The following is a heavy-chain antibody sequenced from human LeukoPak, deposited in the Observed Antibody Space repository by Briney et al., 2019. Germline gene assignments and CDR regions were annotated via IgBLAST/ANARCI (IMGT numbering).Heavy chain of an antibody. CDR1: GFTFSSYS. CDR2: ISSSSSYI. CDR3: ARPTDYYGSGSYPYYYYYGMDV. V-gene: IGHV3-21*01. Sequence: PGGSLRLSCAASGFTFSSYSMNWVRQAPGKGLEWVSSISSSSSYIYYADSVKGRFTISRDNAKNSLYLQMNSLRAEDTAVYYCARPTDYYGSGSYPYYYYYGMDVWGQGTTVTVSS. D-gene: IGHD3-10*01. J-gene: IGHJ6*02.